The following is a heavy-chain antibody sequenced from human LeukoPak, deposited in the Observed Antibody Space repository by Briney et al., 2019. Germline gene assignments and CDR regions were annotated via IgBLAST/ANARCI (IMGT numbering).Heavy chain of an antibody. CDR3: ARMRYSSGWYGNDAFDI. J-gene: IGHJ3*02. CDR2: IYYSGST. V-gene: IGHV4-31*03. CDR1: GGSISSGGYY. Sequence: SETLSLTCTVSGGSISSGGYYWSWIRQHPGKGLEWIGYIYYSGSTYYNPSLKSRVTISVDTSKNQFSLKLSSVTAADTAVYYCARMRYSSGWYGNDAFDIWGQGTMVTVSS. D-gene: IGHD6-19*01.